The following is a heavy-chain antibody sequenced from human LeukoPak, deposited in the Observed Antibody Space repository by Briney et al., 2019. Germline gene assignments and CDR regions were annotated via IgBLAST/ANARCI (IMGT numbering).Heavy chain of an antibody. D-gene: IGHD2-2*01. CDR1: GFTFSSYA. Sequence: PGGSLRLSCAASGFTFSSYAMHWVRQAPGKGLEWVAVISYDGSNKYYADSVKGRFTISRDNSKNTLYLQMNSLRAEDTAVYYCAREQMVPAAAYYYYGMDVWGQGTTVTVSS. V-gene: IGHV3-30-3*01. CDR3: AREQMVPAAAYYYYGMDV. CDR2: ISYDGSNK. J-gene: IGHJ6*02.